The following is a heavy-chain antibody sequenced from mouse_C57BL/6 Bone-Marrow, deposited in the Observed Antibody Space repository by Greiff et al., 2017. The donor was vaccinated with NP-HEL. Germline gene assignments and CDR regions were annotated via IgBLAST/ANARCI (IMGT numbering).Heavy chain of an antibody. J-gene: IGHJ4*01. CDR1: GYTFTSYW. CDR3: TRCEVPYAMDY. CDR2: IYPGNSDT. Sequence: VQLQQSGTVLARPGASVKMSCKTSGYTFTSYWMHWVKQRPGQGLEWIGAIYPGNSDTSYNQKFKGKAKLTAVTSASTAYMELSSLTNEDSAVYYCTRCEVPYAMDYWGQGTSVTVSS. V-gene: IGHV1-5*01.